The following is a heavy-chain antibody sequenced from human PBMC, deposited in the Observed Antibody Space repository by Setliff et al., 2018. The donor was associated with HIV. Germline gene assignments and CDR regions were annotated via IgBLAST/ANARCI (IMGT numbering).Heavy chain of an antibody. CDR1: GYSISSGYY. Sequence: SETLSLTCAVSGYSISSGYYWGWIRQPPGKGLEWIGSIYHSGSTNYNPSLQSRVTISVDTSKNQFSLTVTSVTAADTAVYYCAREKNGYFDSWGQGTLVTVSS. D-gene: IGHD2-8*01. J-gene: IGHJ4*02. CDR2: IYHSGST. CDR3: AREKNGYFDS. V-gene: IGHV4-38-2*02.